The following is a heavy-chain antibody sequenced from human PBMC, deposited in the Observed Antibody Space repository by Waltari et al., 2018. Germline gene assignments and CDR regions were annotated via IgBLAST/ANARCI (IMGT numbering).Heavy chain of an antibody. J-gene: IGHJ4*02. CDR3: ARGDSSSSPYFDY. Sequence: QVQLVQSGAEVKKPGASVKVACKASGYTFTGYYLPWVRQAPGQGLEWMGWINPNSGGTNYAQKFQGRVTMTRDTSISTAYMELSRLRSDDTAVYYCARGDSSSSPYFDYWGQGTLVTVSS. CDR2: INPNSGGT. V-gene: IGHV1-2*02. D-gene: IGHD6-6*01. CDR1: GYTFTGYY.